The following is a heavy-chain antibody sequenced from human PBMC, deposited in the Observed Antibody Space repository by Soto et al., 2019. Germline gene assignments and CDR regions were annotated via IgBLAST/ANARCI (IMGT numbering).Heavy chain of an antibody. D-gene: IGHD3-22*01. V-gene: IGHV3-30-3*01. J-gene: IGHJ4*02. Sequence: GGSLRLSCAASGFTFSSYAMHWVRQAPGKGLEWVAVISYDGSNKYYADSVKGRFTISRDNSKNTLYLQMNSLRAEDTAVYYCARDWNYYYDSSGYADYWGQGTLVTVS. CDR1: GFTFSSYA. CDR2: ISYDGSNK. CDR3: ARDWNYYYDSSGYADY.